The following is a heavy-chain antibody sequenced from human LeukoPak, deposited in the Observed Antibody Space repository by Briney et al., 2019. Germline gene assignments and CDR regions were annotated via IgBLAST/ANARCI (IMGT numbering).Heavy chain of an antibody. Sequence: PSQTLSLTRAVAGGSMSSGGSCSTWLRQPPWKGLEWIGNMYQSGSTYYIPSLKSRVTISVDRSKNQFSLKLSSVTAADTAVYYCARAPSYYGSGSYYAFDIWGQGTMVTVSS. CDR3: ARAPSYYGSGSYYAFDI. D-gene: IGHD3-10*01. V-gene: IGHV4-30-2*01. CDR2: MYQSGST. J-gene: IGHJ3*02. CDR1: GGSMSSGGSC.